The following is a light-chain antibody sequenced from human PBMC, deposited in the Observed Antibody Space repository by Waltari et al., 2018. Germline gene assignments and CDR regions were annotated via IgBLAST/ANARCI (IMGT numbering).Light chain of an antibody. V-gene: IGKV1-39*01. CDR1: QSNSSY. CDR3: QQTYSMPPT. Sequence: DIQLTKYQSSLYASVGDRVSITCRASQSNSSYLNWCQHKPGKAPKVLIYAVSSLQIRVPSRFSGSGSGTDFTLSISSLQPEDFATYYCQQTYSMPPTFGQGTKVEI. CDR2: AVS. J-gene: IGKJ1*01.